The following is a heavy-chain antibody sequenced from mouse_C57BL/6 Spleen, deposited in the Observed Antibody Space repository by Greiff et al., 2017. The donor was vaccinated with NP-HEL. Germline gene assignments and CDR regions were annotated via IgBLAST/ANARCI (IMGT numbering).Heavy chain of an antibody. CDR1: GYSITSGYY. J-gene: IGHJ4*01. CDR2: ISYDGSN. V-gene: IGHV3-6*01. Sequence: VQLKQSGPGLVKPSQSLSLTCSVTGYSITSGYYWNWIRQFPGNKLEWMGNISYDGSNNYNPSLKNRISITRDTSKNQVFLKLNSVTTEDTATYYCERDYYGSSYGAMDYWGQGTSVTVSS. D-gene: IGHD1-1*01. CDR3: ERDYYGSSYGAMDY.